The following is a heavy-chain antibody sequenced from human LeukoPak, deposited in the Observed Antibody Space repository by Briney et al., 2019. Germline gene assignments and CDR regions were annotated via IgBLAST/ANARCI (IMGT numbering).Heavy chain of an antibody. CDR1: GYTFTSYY. CDR3: GVYCSSTSCYDY. J-gene: IGHJ4*02. V-gene: IGHV1-46*01. Sequence: GASVKVYCKASGYTFTSYYMHWVRQAPGQGLEWMGIINPSGGSTSYAQKFQGRVTMTRDTSTSTVYMELSSLRSEDTAVYYCGVYCSSTSCYDYWGQGTLVTVSS. D-gene: IGHD2-2*01. CDR2: INPSGGST.